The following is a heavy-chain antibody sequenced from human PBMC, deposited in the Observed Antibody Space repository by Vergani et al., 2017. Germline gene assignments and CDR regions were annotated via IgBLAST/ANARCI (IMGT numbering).Heavy chain of an antibody. V-gene: IGHV1-69*02. CDR2: IIPILGIA. CDR1: GGTFSSYT. Sequence: QVQLVQSGAEVKKPGSSVKVSCKASGGTFSSYTISWVRQAPGQGREWMGRIIPILGIANYAQKFQGRVTITADKSTSTAYMELSSLRSEDTAVYYCARGSVAAAGTYYYYGMDVWGQGTTVTVSS. D-gene: IGHD6-13*01. J-gene: IGHJ6*02. CDR3: ARGSVAAAGTYYYYGMDV.